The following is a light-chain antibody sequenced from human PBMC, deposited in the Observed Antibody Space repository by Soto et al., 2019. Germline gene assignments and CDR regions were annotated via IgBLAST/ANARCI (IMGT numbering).Light chain of an antibody. Sequence: IQVTQKPSSLSASVGDRFTITCLSSQSISSYLNWYQQKPGKAPKLLIYAASSLQSGVPSRFSGSGSGTDFTLTISSLQPEDFATYYCQQSYSTPPTFGQGTIVDIK. V-gene: IGKV1-39*01. J-gene: IGKJ1*01. CDR3: QQSYSTPPT. CDR1: QSISSY. CDR2: AAS.